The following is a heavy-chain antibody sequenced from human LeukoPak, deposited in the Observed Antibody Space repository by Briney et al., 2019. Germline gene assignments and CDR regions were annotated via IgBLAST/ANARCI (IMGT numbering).Heavy chain of an antibody. CDR2: IYYSGST. CDR1: GGSISSYY. D-gene: IGHD6-6*01. J-gene: IGHJ3*02. V-gene: IGHV4-59*01. Sequence: PSETLSLTCTVSGGSISSYYCSWIRQPPGKGLEWIGYIYYSGSTNYNPSLKSRVTISVDTSKNQFSLKLSSVTAADTAVYYCARAGLVDAFDIWGQGTMVTVSS. CDR3: ARAGLVDAFDI.